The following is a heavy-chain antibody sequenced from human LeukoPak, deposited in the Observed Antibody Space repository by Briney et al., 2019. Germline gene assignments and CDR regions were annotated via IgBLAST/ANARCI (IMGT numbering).Heavy chain of an antibody. D-gene: IGHD3-16*01. CDR3: AKDVDSTWGSIDY. CDR2: ISWNSGTI. Sequence: GRSLRLSCAASGFTFDDYAMHWVRQAPGKGLEGVSSISWNSGTIGYADSVKGRFTISRDNAKNSLYLQMNSLRPEDTALYYCAKDVDSTWGSIDYWGQGILVTVSS. J-gene: IGHJ4*02. CDR1: GFTFDDYA. V-gene: IGHV3-9*01.